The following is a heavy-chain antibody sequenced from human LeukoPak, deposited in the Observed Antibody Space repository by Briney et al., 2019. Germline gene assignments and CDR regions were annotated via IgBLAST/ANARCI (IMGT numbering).Heavy chain of an antibody. J-gene: IGHJ4*02. D-gene: IGHD5-18*01. Sequence: SETLSLTCAVYGGSFSGYYWSWIRQPPGKGLEWIGEINHSGSTNYNPSLKSRVTMSVDTSKNQFSLKLSSVTAADTAVYYCARGRLSAMDYWGQGTLVTVSS. CDR2: INHSGST. CDR1: GGSFSGYY. CDR3: ARGRLSAMDY. V-gene: IGHV4-34*01.